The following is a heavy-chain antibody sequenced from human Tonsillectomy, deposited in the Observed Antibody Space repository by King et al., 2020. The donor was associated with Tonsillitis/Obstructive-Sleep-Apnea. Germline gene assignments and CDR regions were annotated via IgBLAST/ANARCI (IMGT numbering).Heavy chain of an antibody. Sequence: QLVESGGGLVQPGGSLRLSCAASRFTFSDYWMSWVSQAPGKGPEWVANIKQDGSDKYYVDSVRGRFTISRDNAKKSLYLQMNSLRVEDTAVYYCARDGGVGEWDVWGKGTTVTVSS. D-gene: IGHD3-16*01. V-gene: IGHV3-7*01. CDR2: IKQDGSDK. J-gene: IGHJ6*04. CDR1: RFTFSDYW. CDR3: ARDGGVGEWDV.